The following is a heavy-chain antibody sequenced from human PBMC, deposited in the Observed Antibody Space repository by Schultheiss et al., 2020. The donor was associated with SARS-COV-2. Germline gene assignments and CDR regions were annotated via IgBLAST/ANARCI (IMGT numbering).Heavy chain of an antibody. CDR2: ISYDGSNK. CDR3: TTPGIAVAGYDP. J-gene: IGHJ5*02. Sequence: GGSLRLSCADSGFTFSNAWMSWVRQAPGKGLEWVAVISYDGSNKYYADSVKGRFTISRDNSKNTLYLQMNSLKTEDTAVYYCTTPGIAVAGYDPWGQGTLVTVSS. D-gene: IGHD6-19*01. V-gene: IGHV3-30*03. CDR1: GFTFSNAW.